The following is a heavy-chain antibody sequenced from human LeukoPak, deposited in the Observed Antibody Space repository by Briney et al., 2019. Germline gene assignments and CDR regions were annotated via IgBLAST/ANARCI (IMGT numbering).Heavy chain of an antibody. J-gene: IGHJ3*02. Sequence: QPGGSLRLSCAASGFTFSSYAMSWVRQAPGKGLEWVSAISGSGGSTYYADSVKGRFTISRDNSKNTLYLQMNSLRAEDTAVYYCAKGNYYDSNGYYYEGAFDIWGQGTMVTVS. CDR3: AKGNYYDSNGYYYEGAFDI. V-gene: IGHV3-23*01. CDR2: ISGSGGST. CDR1: GFTFSSYA. D-gene: IGHD3-22*01.